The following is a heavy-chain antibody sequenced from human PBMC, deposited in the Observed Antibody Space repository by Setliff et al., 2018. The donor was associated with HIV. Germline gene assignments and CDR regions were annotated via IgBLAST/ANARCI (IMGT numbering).Heavy chain of an antibody. CDR3: ARVKSIKATLVRLWPRFDL. V-gene: IGHV4-34*01. Sequence: SETLSLTCAVYTESLTRYDWARIRQSPEKGLEWIGEIDDSGSIIYNPSLQSRVTMSVDTSKNQFSLEVRSLTAADTGLYYCARVKSIKATLVRLWPRFDLWGQGTQVTVSS. J-gene: IGHJ5*02. D-gene: IGHD3-10*01. CDR1: TESLTRYD. CDR2: IDDSGSI.